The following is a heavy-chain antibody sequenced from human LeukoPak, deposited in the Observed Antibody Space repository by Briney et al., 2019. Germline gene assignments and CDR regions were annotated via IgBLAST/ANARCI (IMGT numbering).Heavy chain of an antibody. CDR1: GFTFDDYA. V-gene: IGHV3-9*01. CDR2: ISWNSGSI. D-gene: IGHD3-10*01. Sequence: QSGGSLRLSCAASGFTFDDYAMPWVRQAPGKGPEWVSGISWNSGSIGYADSVKGRFTISRDNAKNSLYLQMNSLRAEDTALYYCAKDIGRITGAFDIWGQGTMVTVSS. J-gene: IGHJ3*02. CDR3: AKDIGRITGAFDI.